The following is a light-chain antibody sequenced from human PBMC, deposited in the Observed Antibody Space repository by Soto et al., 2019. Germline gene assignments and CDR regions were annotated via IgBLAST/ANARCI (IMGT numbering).Light chain of an antibody. Sequence: QSVLTQPASVSGSPGQSITISCTGTNSDVGAYNYVSWYQQHPGKAPKLMIYDVSNRPSGVSNRFSGSKSGNTASLTISGLRAEDEADYYCSSYTRSSTRVFGGGTQLTVL. CDR1: NSDVGAYNY. CDR2: DVS. V-gene: IGLV2-14*01. CDR3: SSYTRSSTRV. J-gene: IGLJ2*01.